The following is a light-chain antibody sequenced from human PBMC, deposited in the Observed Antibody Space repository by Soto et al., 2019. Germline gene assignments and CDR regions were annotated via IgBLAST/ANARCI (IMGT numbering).Light chain of an antibody. V-gene: IGKV1-17*03. Sequence: DVQMTQSPSAMSASVGDRVTITCRASQDISRFVAWFQQKPGKAPERLIYDTSTLQVGVPSRFRGGGSGTEFTPETSGLQPEDSEIYYCQQNNSYRYIFARGTKLEIK. CDR1: QDISRF. CDR2: DTS. CDR3: QQNNSYRYI. J-gene: IGKJ2*01.